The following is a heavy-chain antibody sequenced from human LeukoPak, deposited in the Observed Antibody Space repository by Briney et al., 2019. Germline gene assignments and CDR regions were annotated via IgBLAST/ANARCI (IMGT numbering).Heavy chain of an antibody. CDR2: ISYDGSNK. V-gene: IGHV3-30*04. CDR3: ARGPDIVVVPAAMSDYYYYYGMDV. Sequence: GRSLRLSCAASGFTFSSYAMHWVRQAPGKGLEWVAVISYDGSNKYYADSVKGRFTISRDNSKNTLYLQMNSLRAEGTAVYYCARGPDIVVVPAAMSDYYYYYGMDVWGKGTTVTVSS. J-gene: IGHJ6*04. D-gene: IGHD2-2*01. CDR1: GFTFSSYA.